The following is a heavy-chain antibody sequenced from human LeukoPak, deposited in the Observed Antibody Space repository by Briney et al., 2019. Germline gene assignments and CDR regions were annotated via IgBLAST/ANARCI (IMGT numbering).Heavy chain of an antibody. Sequence: GGSLRLSCAASGFTVSSNYMSWVRQAPGKGLEWVSVIYSGGSTYYSDSVKGRFTISRDNSKNTLYLQMNSLRADDTAVYYCARIYPRLAAAGNWGQGTLVTVSS. CDR1: GFTVSSNY. V-gene: IGHV3-66*01. D-gene: IGHD6-13*01. CDR3: ARIYPRLAAAGN. CDR2: IYSGGST. J-gene: IGHJ4*02.